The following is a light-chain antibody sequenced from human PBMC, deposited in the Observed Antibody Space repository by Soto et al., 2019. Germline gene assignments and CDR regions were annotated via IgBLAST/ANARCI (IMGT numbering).Light chain of an antibody. V-gene: IGKV3-20*01. CDR1: QSVSSNY. CDR3: QQYGSSRWT. J-gene: IGKJ1*01. CDR2: GAS. Sequence: EIVLTQSPGTLSLSPWEGATLSCRASQSVSSNYLAWYQQKPGQAPRLLIYGASSRATGIPDRFSGSGFGTDFTLTISRLEPEDFAVYYCQQYGSSRWTFGQGTKVDIK.